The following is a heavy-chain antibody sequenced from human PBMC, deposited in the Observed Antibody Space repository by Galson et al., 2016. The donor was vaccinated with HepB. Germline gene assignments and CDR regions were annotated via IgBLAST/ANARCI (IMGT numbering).Heavy chain of an antibody. D-gene: IGHD5-12*01. CDR1: GFTFSNYA. CDR3: ARDTSSGYVIDAFDI. Sequence: SLRLSCAASGFTFSNYAMSWVRQAPGKGLEWVSTISGSGGSTWYADSVKGRLTISRDNSKNTLYLQMNSLRAEDTAVYYCARDTSSGYVIDAFDIWGQGTMVTVSS. V-gene: IGHV3-23*01. CDR2: ISGSGGST. J-gene: IGHJ3*02.